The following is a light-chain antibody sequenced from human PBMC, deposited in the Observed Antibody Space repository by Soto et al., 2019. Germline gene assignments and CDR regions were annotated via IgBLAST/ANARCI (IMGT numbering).Light chain of an antibody. CDR3: NSYRSSSSLVV. CDR2: EVS. J-gene: IGLJ3*02. CDR1: SSDVGGYNY. V-gene: IGLV2-14*01. Sequence: QSVLTQPASXXGXXXXXXXISCTGTSSDVGGYNYVSWYQQHPGKAPKLMIYEVSNRPSGVSNRFSGSKSGNTASLTISGLQAEDEADYYCNSYRSSSSLVVFGGGTKLTVL.